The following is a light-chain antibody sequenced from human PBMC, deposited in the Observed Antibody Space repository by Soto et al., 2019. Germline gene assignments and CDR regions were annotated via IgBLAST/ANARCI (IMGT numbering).Light chain of an antibody. V-gene: IGLV2-23*02. Sequence: QSALTQPASVSGSPGQSITISCTGTSSDVGKYNLVSWYQQHPGKAPKLLISEVTKRPSGVSNHFSGSKSGNTASLTISGLQAEDEADYYCCSYALSSTYVFGTGTKVTVL. CDR2: EVT. CDR1: SSDVGKYNL. J-gene: IGLJ1*01. CDR3: CSYALSSTYV.